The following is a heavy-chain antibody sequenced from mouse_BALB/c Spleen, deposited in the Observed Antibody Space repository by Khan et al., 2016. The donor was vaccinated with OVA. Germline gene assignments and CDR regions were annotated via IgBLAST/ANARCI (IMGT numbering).Heavy chain of an antibody. D-gene: IGHD1-1*01. V-gene: IGHV3-2*02. CDR1: GYSITSDYA. J-gene: IGHJ2*01. CDR2: ISYSGNT. CDR3: ARVYGGDFDY. Sequence: EVMLEESGPGLVKPSQSLSLTCTVTGYSITSDYAWNWIRQFPGNKLEWMGFISYSGNTNYNPSLKSRISITRDTSKNQFFLQLNSVTTEDTARYYCARVYGGDFDYWGQGTTLTVSS.